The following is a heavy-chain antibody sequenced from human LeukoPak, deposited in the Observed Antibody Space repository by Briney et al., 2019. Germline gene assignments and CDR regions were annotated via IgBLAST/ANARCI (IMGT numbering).Heavy chain of an antibody. CDR1: GFTFSTSN. V-gene: IGHV3-48*04. D-gene: IGHD6-13*01. Sequence: PGGSLRLSCAASGFTFSTSNMNWVRQAPGKGLEWVSYISSGGTTIYYADSVKGRFTISRDNAKNTLYLQMNSLRAEDTAVYYCAREGVWRQQLVDYYYGMDVWGQGTTVTVSS. CDR3: AREGVWRQQLVDYYYGMDV. CDR2: ISSGGTTI. J-gene: IGHJ6*02.